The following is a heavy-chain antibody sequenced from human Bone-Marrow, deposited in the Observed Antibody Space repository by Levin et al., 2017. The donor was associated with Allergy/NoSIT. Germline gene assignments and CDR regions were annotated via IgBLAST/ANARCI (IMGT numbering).Heavy chain of an antibody. V-gene: IGHV3-33*01. J-gene: IGHJ4*02. CDR3: ARGPFHYDSTGYSAY. CDR2: IWYDGRNK. D-gene: IGHD3-22*01. Sequence: SCAASGFTFSDYGMHWVRQAPGKGLEWVAIIWYDGRNKYYADSVKGRYTISRDNSKNTVYLQMNSLRAGDTAVYFCARGPFHYDSTGYSAYWGPGTVVTVSS. CDR1: GFTFSDYG.